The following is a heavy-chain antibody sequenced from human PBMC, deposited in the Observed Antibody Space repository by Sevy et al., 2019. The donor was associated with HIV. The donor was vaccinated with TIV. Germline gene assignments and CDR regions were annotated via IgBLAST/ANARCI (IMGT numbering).Heavy chain of an antibody. V-gene: IGHV3-30*18. Sequence: GESLKISCAASGFTFSSYGMHWVRQAPGKGLEWVAVISYDGSNKYYADSVKGRFTISRDNSKNTLYLQMNSLRAEDTAVYYCAKLLPNLYGDYGNYGMDVWGQGTTVTVSS. D-gene: IGHD4-17*01. CDR3: AKLLPNLYGDYGNYGMDV. J-gene: IGHJ6*02. CDR2: ISYDGSNK. CDR1: GFTFSSYG.